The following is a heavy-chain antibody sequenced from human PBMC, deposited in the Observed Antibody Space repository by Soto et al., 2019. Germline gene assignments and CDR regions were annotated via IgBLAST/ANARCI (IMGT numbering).Heavy chain of an antibody. V-gene: IGHV3-33*01. D-gene: IGHD3-10*01. CDR1: GFTFSSYG. CDR2: VWYDGSNK. CDR3: ARGTYYYGSGSVNWFDP. J-gene: IGHJ5*02. Sequence: FLRLSCAASGFTFSSYGMHCVRQAPGKGLEWVAVVWYDGSNKYYADSVKGRFTISRDNSKNTLYLQMNSLRAEDTAVYYCARGTYYYGSGSVNWFDPWGQGTLVTVSS.